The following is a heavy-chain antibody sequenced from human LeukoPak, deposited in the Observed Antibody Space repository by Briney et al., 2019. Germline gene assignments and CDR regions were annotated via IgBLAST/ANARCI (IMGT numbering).Heavy chain of an antibody. CDR2: IYYSGST. CDR3: ARESSWYGHNWFDP. V-gene: IGHV4-39*07. D-gene: IGHD6-13*01. Sequence: SETLSLTCTVSGGSISSSSYYWGWIRQPPGKGLEWIGSIYYSGSTYYNPSLKSRVTISVDTSKNQFSLKLSSVTAADTAVYYCARESSWYGHNWFDPWGQGTLVTVSS. J-gene: IGHJ5*02. CDR1: GGSISSSSYY.